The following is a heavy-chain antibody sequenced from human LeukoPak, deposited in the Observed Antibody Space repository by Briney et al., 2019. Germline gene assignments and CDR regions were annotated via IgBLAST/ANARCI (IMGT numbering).Heavy chain of an antibody. J-gene: IGHJ6*03. CDR3: AKVYGYNPYYYYYMDV. CDR2: ISSSGSTI. D-gene: IGHD5-24*01. V-gene: IGHV3-48*03. Sequence: PGGSLRLSCAASGFTFSSYEMNWVRQAPGKGLEWVSYISSSGSTIYYADSVKGRFTISRDNAKNSLYLQMNSLRVEDTAVYSCAKVYGYNPYYYYYMDVWGKGTTVTISS. CDR1: GFTFSSYE.